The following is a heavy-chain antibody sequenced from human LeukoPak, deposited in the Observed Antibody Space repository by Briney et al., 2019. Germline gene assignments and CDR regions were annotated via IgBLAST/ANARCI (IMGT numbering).Heavy chain of an antibody. D-gene: IGHD3-22*01. CDR1: GXTFSNAW. V-gene: IGHV3-53*01. Sequence: GGSLRLSCAASGXTFSNAWMTWVRQAPGKGLEWVSVIYSGGTTYYADSVKGRFTISRDNSKNTMYLQMNSLRAEDTAVYYCARDYYDSSGYYYGYFQHWGQGTLVTVSS. CDR3: ARDYYDSSGYYYGYFQH. CDR2: IYSGGTT. J-gene: IGHJ1*01.